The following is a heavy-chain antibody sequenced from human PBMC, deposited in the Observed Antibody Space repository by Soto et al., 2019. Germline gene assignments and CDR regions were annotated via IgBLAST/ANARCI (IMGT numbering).Heavy chain of an antibody. V-gene: IGHV1-69*02. D-gene: IGHD3-9*01. J-gene: IGHJ5*02. Sequence: QVQLVQSGAEVKKPGSSVKVSCKASGGTFSSYTISWVRQAPGQGLEWMGRIIPILGIANYAQKFQGRVTITADKSTSTAYMELSSMRSEDTAVYYCARVEEGYDILTGYYTTMEGWFDPWGQGTLVTVSS. CDR3: ARVEEGYDILTGYYTTMEGWFDP. CDR1: GGTFSSYT. CDR2: IIPILGIA.